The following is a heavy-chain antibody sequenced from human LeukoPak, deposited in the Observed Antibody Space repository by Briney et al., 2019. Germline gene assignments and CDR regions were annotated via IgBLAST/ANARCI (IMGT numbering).Heavy chain of an antibody. CDR3: ARGRTTVTRLGYYYYYMDV. V-gene: IGHV3-7*01. D-gene: IGHD4-17*01. CDR1: GFTFSSYR. J-gene: IGHJ6*03. Sequence: QPGGSLRLSCAASGFTFSSYRMSWVRQAPGKGLEWVANIKQDGSEKYYVDSVKGRFTISRDNAKNSLYLQMNSLRAEDTAVYYCARGRTTVTRLGYYYYYMDVWGKGTTVTVSS. CDR2: IKQDGSEK.